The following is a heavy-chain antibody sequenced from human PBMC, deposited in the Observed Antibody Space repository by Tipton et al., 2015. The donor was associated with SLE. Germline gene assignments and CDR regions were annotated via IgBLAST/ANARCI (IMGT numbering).Heavy chain of an antibody. CDR3: ARDLPDYYDSSGYRGFDI. CDR2: ISSSSSYI. CDR1: GFTFSSYS. D-gene: IGHD3-22*01. Sequence: SLRLSCAASGFTFSSYSMNWVRQAPGKGLEWVSSISSSSSYIYYADSVKGRFTISRDNAKNSLYLQMNSLRAEDTAVYYCARDLPDYYDSSGYRGFDIWGQGRMVTVSS. J-gene: IGHJ3*02. V-gene: IGHV3-21*01.